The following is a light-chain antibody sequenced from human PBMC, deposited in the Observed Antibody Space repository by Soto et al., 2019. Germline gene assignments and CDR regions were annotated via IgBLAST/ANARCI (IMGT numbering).Light chain of an antibody. CDR2: GAS. CDR3: QQRYVWLT. Sequence: EIVLTQSPGTLSLSPGERATLSCRASQSVSSSYLAWYQQKPGQAPRLLIYGASNRATGTPDRFSGSGSGTDFTLTISRLEPEDSAVYYCQQRYVWLTFGGGTKVDIK. V-gene: IGKV3D-20*02. CDR1: QSVSSSY. J-gene: IGKJ4*01.